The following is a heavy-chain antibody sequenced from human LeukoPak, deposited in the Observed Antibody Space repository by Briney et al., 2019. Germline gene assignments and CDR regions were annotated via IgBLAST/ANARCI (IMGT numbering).Heavy chain of an antibody. J-gene: IGHJ4*02. Sequence: SVKVSCKASGGTFSCYAISWVRQAPGQGLEWMGGIIPIFGTANYAQKFQGRVTITADESTSTAYMGLSSLRSEDTAVYYCARARGYSGYEEVDYWGQGTLVTVSS. CDR1: GGTFSCYA. CDR2: IIPIFGTA. V-gene: IGHV1-69*13. CDR3: ARARGYSGYEEVDY. D-gene: IGHD5-12*01.